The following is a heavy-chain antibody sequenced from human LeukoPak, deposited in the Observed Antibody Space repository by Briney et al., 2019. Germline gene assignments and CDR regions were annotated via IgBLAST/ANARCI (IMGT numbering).Heavy chain of an antibody. D-gene: IGHD6-13*01. CDR3: ARDRGIIDF. J-gene: IGHJ4*02. CDR2: ISSSSSYT. V-gene: IGHV3-11*05. Sequence: PGGSLPHSCAASGFTFSDYDMSWIRQAPGKGLEWVSYISSSSSYTKYADSVKGRFTISRDNAKNSLYPQMNSLRAEDTAVYYCARDRGIIDFWGQGTLVTVSS. CDR1: GFTFSDYD.